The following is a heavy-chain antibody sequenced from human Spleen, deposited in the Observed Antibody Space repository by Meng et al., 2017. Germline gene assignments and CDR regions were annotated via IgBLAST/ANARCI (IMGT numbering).Heavy chain of an antibody. Sequence: ASVKVSCKASGYTFTGYYIHWVRRAPGQGLEWMGRINPKSGDTHYAQKFQGRVSFTRSTSISAAYMELSSLRSEDTAVYYCARGDLNYGSGSYTLDYWGQGTLVTVSS. D-gene: IGHD3-10*01. J-gene: IGHJ4*02. V-gene: IGHV1-2*06. CDR3: ARGDLNYGSGSYTLDY. CDR2: INPKSGDT. CDR1: GYTFTGYY.